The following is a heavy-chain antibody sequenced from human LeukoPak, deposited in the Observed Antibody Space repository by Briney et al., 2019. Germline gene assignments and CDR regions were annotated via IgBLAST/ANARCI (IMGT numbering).Heavy chain of an antibody. CDR1: GDSISGSY. J-gene: IGHJ6*02. D-gene: IGHD3-16*01. CDR2: IHYSGRA. CDR3: VKFGVDYDMGV. Sequence: SETLSLACTVSGDSISGSYWTWVRQPPGQGLEWIGQIHYSGRADYNPSLKRRITISVDTSKNQMSLTLTSVTAADTAIYYCVKFGVDYDMGVWGQGTTVTVSS. V-gene: IGHV4-59*01.